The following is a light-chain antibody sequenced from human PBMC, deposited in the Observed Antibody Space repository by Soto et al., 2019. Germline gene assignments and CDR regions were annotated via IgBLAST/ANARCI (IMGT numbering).Light chain of an antibody. CDR3: VSFTSSTTNV. CDR1: SSDVGGSNF. CDR2: GVA. Sequence: QSALTQPASVSASPGQSITISCTGTSSDVGGSNFVSWYQQHPGKPPKLIIYGVATRPSGVSNRFSGSKSGSTASLFISSLQTEDEADYYCVSFTSSTTNVFGSGTKLTVL. J-gene: IGLJ1*01. V-gene: IGLV2-14*03.